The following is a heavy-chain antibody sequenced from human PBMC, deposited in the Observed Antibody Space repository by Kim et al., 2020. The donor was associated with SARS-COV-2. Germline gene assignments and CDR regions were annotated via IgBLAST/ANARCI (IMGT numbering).Heavy chain of an antibody. J-gene: IGHJ2*01. CDR3: ARGGYGDYWYFDL. V-gene: IGHV4-4*02. CDR2: IYHSGST. CDR1: GGTISSSNW. Sequence: SETLSLTCAVSGGTISSSNWWSWVRQPPGKGLEWIGEIYHSGSTNYNPSLKSRVTISVDKSKNQFSLKLSSVTAADTAVYYCARGGYGDYWYFDLGGRGTLVTVSS. D-gene: IGHD4-17*01.